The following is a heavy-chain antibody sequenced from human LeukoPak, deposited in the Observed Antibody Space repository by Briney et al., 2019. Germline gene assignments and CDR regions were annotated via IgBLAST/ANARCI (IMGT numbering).Heavy chain of an antibody. V-gene: IGHV3-74*01. CDR1: GFIFSSYW. Sequence: GGSLRLSCTASGFIFSSYWMHWVRQAPGKGLVWLSRINSDGNITTYADSVRGRFTISRDNAKNTLYLQMSSLRVDDTAVYFCARRGLVPAFDIWGQGTVVSVTS. J-gene: IGHJ3*02. D-gene: IGHD3-10*02. CDR2: INSDGNIT. CDR3: ARRGLVPAFDI.